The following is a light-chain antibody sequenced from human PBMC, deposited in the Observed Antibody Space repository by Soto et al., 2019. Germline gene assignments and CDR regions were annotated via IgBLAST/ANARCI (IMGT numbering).Light chain of an antibody. V-gene: IGKV1-39*01. CDR3: QKSYSTPRK. CDR2: AAS. J-gene: IGKJ1*01. CDR1: QNIRTY. Sequence: DIEITHSPPFLSASVVDRVTITFLASQNIRTYLSWYQQKPGKAPTVLIYAASTLQRGVPSRFSGSTTGTAFTLTISSLQPEDFATYYCQKSYSTPRKFGQGTKVDIK.